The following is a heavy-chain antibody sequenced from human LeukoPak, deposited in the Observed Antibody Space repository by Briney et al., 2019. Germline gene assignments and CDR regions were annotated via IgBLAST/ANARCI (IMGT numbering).Heavy chain of an antibody. CDR1: GFTVSSSY. Sequence: PGGSLRLSCAVSGFTVSSSYMSWVRQAPEGKGLEWVSVIYSDGSTYYADSVKGRFTISRDISKNMLFLQMNSLRAEDTGLYCCTRETGATDSWGQGALVTVSS. CDR3: TRETGATDS. V-gene: IGHV3-66*01. D-gene: IGHD1-26*01. CDR2: IYSDGST. J-gene: IGHJ4*02.